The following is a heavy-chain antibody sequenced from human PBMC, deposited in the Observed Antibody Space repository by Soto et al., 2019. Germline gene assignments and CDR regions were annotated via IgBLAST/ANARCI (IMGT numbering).Heavy chain of an antibody. D-gene: IGHD1-1*01. J-gene: IGHJ4*02. Sequence: QVHLVQSGAEVKKPGASVKVSCKGSGYAFTTYGITWVRQAPGQGLEWMGWISAHNGNTNYAQKLQGRVTVTRDTSTSTAYMELRSLRSDDTAIYYCARGRYGDYWGQGALVTVSS. V-gene: IGHV1-18*01. CDR3: ARGRYGDY. CDR1: GYAFTTYG. CDR2: ISAHNGNT.